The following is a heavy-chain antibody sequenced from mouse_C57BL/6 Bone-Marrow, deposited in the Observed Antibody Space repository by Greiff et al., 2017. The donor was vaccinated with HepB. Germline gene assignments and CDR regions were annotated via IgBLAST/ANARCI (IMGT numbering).Heavy chain of an antibody. J-gene: IGHJ2*01. CDR1: GFTFTDYY. CDR3: ARLTTEGVDY. V-gene: IGHV7-3*01. CDR2: IRNKANGYTT. D-gene: IGHD1-1*01. Sequence: DVHLVESGGGLVQPGGSLSLSCAASGFTFTDYYMSWVRQPPGKALEWLGFIRNKANGYTTEYSASVKGRFTISRDNSQSILYLQMNALRAEDSATYYCARLTTEGVDYWGQGTTLTVSS.